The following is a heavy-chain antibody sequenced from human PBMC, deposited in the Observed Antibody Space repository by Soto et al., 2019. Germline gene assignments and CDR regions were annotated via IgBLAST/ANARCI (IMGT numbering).Heavy chain of an antibody. CDR3: AGALPGIAVAGFDY. D-gene: IGHD6-19*01. V-gene: IGHV1-3*01. CDR2: INAGNGNT. CDR1: GCTFTSYA. J-gene: IGHJ4*02. Sequence: ASVKVSCKASGCTFTSYAMHWVRQAPGQRLEWMGWINAGNGNTKYSQKFQGRVTITMDTSSSTAYMELSSLRSEDTAVYYCAGALPGIAVAGFDYWGQGPLVTVSS.